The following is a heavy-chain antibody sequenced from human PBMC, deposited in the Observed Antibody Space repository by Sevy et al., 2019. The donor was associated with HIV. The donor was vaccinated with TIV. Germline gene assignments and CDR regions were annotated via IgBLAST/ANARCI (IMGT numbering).Heavy chain of an antibody. CDR1: GFTFSSYG. J-gene: IGHJ4*02. CDR3: GRSSSWYYFDY. V-gene: IGHV3-33*01. Sequence: GGSLRLSCAASGFTFSSYGMHWVRQAPGKGLEWVAVIWYDGSNKYYADSVKGRFTISRDNSKNTLYLQMNSLRAEDTAVYYCGRSSSWYYFDYWGQGTLVTVSS. CDR2: IWYDGSNK. D-gene: IGHD6-13*01.